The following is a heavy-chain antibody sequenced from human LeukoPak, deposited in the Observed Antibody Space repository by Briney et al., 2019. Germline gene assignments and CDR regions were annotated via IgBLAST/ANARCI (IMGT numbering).Heavy chain of an antibody. CDR3: ARHAGSSSYRYNWLDP. CDR2: IYYTGNT. V-gene: IGHV4-59*08. J-gene: IGHJ5*02. CDR1: GGSFSSHY. D-gene: IGHD6-6*01. Sequence: SETLSLTCSVSGGSFSSHYWSWIRQPPGKGLEWIGYIYYTGNTNYNPSLKSRVTISIDLSKNQFSLKLSSVTAADTAVYYCARHAGSSSYRYNWLDPWGQGTLVTVSS.